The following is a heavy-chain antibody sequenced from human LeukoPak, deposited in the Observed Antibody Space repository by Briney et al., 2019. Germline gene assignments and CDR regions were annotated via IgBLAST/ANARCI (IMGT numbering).Heavy chain of an antibody. CDR1: GFIFGDYA. V-gene: IGHV3-49*04. CDR2: IRSKAYGGTT. J-gene: IGHJ5*02. D-gene: IGHD3-10*01. CDR3: TSRESPGNL. Sequence: PGGSLRLSCTGSGFIFGDYAVSWVRQAPGKGLEWVGFIRSKAYGGTTEYAASVKGRFTLSRDDSKSIAYLQMNWLKTEDTAVYYCTSRESPGNLWGQGTLVTVSS.